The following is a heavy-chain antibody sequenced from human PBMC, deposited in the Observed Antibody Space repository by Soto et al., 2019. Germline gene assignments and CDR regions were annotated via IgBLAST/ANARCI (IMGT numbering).Heavy chain of an antibody. Sequence: ASVKVSCKASGYTFTSYAMHWVRQAPGQRLEWMGWINAGNGNTKYSQKFQGRVTITRDTSASTAYMELSSLRSEDTAVYYCAREDCSSTSCYPRYGMDVWGQGTTVTLSS. D-gene: IGHD2-2*01. CDR1: GYTFTSYA. CDR3: AREDCSSTSCYPRYGMDV. CDR2: INAGNGNT. V-gene: IGHV1-3*01. J-gene: IGHJ6*02.